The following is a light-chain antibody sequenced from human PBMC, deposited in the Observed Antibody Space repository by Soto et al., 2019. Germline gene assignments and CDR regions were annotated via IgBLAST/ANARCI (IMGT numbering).Light chain of an antibody. CDR2: AAS. V-gene: IGKV1-12*02. CDR1: QGISSW. Sequence: DIQMTQSPSSVSASVGDRVTITCRASQGISSWLAWYQQKPGKAPKLLIYAASSLKTGVPSRFSGSGSGTEFTLTISNLQPDDFATYYCQQYDSYSSGPFGQGTKVDIK. CDR3: QQYDSYSSGP. J-gene: IGKJ1*01.